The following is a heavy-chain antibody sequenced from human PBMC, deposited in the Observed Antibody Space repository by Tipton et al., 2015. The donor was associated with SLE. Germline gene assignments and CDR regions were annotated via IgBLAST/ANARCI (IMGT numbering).Heavy chain of an antibody. CDR3: ATSVYCGDDCLFDWFDP. J-gene: IGHJ5*02. CDR2: IEPDGSET. CDR1: GITFSSYW. V-gene: IGHV3-7*01. D-gene: IGHD2-21*01. Sequence: SLRLSCAASGITFSSYWMTWVRQAPRKGLEGVANIEPDGSETYYVDSVRGRFTISRDNAENLMYLQMNSLRVEDTAVYYCATSVYCGDDCLFDWFDPWGQGTLVTVSS.